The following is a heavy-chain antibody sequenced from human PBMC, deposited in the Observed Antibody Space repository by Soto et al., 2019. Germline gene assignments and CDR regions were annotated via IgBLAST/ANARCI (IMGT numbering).Heavy chain of an antibody. V-gene: IGHV4-28*01. CDR1: GYSISSSNW. J-gene: IGHJ4*02. D-gene: IGHD1-26*01. CDR3: ARREIQGPIDY. CDR2: IYYSGTT. Sequence: SETLSLTCAVSGYSISSSNWWGWIRQPPGKGLEWIGYIYYSGTTYYNPSLKSRVTKSVDTSKNQFSLKLTSVTAVDTAVYYCARREIQGPIDYWGQGTLVTVSS.